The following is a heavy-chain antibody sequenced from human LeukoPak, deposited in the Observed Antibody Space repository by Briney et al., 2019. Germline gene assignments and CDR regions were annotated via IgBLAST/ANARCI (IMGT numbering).Heavy chain of an antibody. Sequence: GGSLRLSCAASGFSFSDAWMNWVRQAPGKGLEWVASINHNGNVNYYVDSVKGRFTISRDNAKNSLYLQMSNLRAEDTAVYFCARGGGLDVWGQGATVTVSS. D-gene: IGHD3-16*01. J-gene: IGHJ6*02. CDR2: INHNGNVN. V-gene: IGHV3-7*03. CDR1: GFSFSDAW. CDR3: ARGGGLDV.